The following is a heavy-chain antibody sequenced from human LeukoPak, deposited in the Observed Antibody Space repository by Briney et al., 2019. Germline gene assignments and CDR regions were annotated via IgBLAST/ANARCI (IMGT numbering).Heavy chain of an antibody. Sequence: GGSLRLYCAVSGITLSNYGMSWVRQAPGKGLEWVAGISGSGGGTNYADSVKGRFTISRDNSKNTLYLQMNSLRAEDTAVYFCAKRGVVIRVFLVGFHKEANYFDSWGQGALATVSS. J-gene: IGHJ4*02. V-gene: IGHV3-23*01. D-gene: IGHD3-10*01. CDR3: AKRGVVIRVFLVGFHKEANYFDS. CDR1: GITLSNYG. CDR2: ISGSGGGT.